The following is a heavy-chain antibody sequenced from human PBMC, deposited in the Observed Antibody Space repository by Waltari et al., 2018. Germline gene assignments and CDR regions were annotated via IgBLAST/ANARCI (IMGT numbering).Heavy chain of an antibody. J-gene: IGHJ4*02. D-gene: IGHD1-26*01. CDR3: ARNSGNYSFLY. V-gene: IGHV4-38-2*01. CDR2: IYHSGRT. CDR1: GYSISSGYF. Sequence: QVQLQESGPGLLKPSETLSLTCAVSGYSISSGYFWGWIRQPPGKGLAWIGSIYHSGRTYYNPSLKSRVTISVDTSKNQFSLKLSSVTAADTAVYYCARNSGNYSFLYWGQGTLVTVSS.